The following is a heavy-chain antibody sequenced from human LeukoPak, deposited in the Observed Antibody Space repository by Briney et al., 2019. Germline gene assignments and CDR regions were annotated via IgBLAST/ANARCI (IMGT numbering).Heavy chain of an antibody. CDR1: GGSISNYY. V-gene: IGHV4-59*01. D-gene: IGHD1-26*01. Sequence: SETLSLACTVSGGSISNYYWSEIRQPPGKGLEWIGYIYYSGSTNYNPSLKSRVTISVDTSKNQFSLKLSSVTAADTAVYYCARVGGTNYYYYGMDVWGQGTTVTVSS. CDR3: ARVGGTNYYYYGMDV. CDR2: IYYSGST. J-gene: IGHJ6*02.